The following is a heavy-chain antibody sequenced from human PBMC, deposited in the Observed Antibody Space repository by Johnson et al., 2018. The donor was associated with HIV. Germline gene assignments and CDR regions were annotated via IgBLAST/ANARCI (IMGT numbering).Heavy chain of an antibody. D-gene: IGHD1-26*01. Sequence: VQLVESGGGLVQPGGSLRLSCAASGFTFSSYAMSWVRQAPGKGLEWVSALSGTGDSTYYADSVKGRFTISRDNSKNTLYLQMNSLRAEDTAVYYCERSRERGDAFDILGQGTMVTVSS. CDR3: ERSRERGDAFDI. CDR2: LSGTGDST. J-gene: IGHJ3*02. CDR1: GFTFSSYA. V-gene: IGHV3-23*04.